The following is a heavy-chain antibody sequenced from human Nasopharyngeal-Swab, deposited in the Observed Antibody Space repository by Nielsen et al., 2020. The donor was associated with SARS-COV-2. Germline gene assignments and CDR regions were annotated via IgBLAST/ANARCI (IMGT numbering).Heavy chain of an antibody. CDR1: GFTFSNYE. V-gene: IGHV3-48*03. Sequence: GESLKISCAASGFTFSNYEMNLVRQAPGKGLEWVSYISESDGTSYYADSVRGRFTISRDNAKNSLYLQMNSLRAEDTAVYYCARASRAWYWGQGALITVSS. CDR2: ISESDGTS. J-gene: IGHJ4*02. CDR3: ARASRAWY.